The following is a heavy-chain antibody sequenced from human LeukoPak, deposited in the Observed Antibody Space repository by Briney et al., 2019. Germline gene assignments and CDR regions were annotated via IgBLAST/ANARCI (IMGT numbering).Heavy chain of an antibody. CDR1: GFTFSDSA. J-gene: IGHJ3*02. CDR3: TTLYYYDSSGYYGNAFDI. Sequence: GGSLRLSCAASGFTFSDSAIHWVRQASGKGLEWVGRIRGKGFSDPPAYAASVKDRFTISRDDSESTAYLQMNSLKTEDTAVYYCTTLYYYDSSGYYGNAFDIWGQGTMVTVSS. D-gene: IGHD3-22*01. V-gene: IGHV3-73*01. CDR2: IRGKGFSDPP.